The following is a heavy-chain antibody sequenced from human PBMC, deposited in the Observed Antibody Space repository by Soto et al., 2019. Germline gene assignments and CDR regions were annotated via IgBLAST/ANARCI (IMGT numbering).Heavy chain of an antibody. J-gene: IGHJ4*02. V-gene: IGHV3-7*04. CDR2: INQDGSEK. CDR1: ESTVSRDW. D-gene: IGHD1-26*01. CDR3: SGGLGDAF. Sequence: EVHLVESGGGLVQTGGSLRLSCAIFESTVSRDWMNWVRQAPGKGLEWVAHINQDGSEKYYVDSVKGRFTISRDNAKKSLYLQMNGLTPADSAMYSCSGGLGDAFWGQGTLVTVSS.